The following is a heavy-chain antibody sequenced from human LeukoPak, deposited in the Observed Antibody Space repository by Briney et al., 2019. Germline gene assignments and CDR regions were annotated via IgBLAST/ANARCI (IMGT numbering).Heavy chain of an antibody. Sequence: RPGGSLRLSCAASGFTFDDYGMSWVRQAPGKGLEWVSGINWNGGSTGYADSVKGRFTISRDNAKNSLYLQMNSLRAEDTAVYYCASGAYCSGGSCYGYYYYMDVWGKGTTVTVSS. V-gene: IGHV3-20*04. CDR1: GFTFDDYG. CDR2: INWNGGST. J-gene: IGHJ6*03. D-gene: IGHD2-15*01. CDR3: ASGAYCSGGSCYGYYYYMDV.